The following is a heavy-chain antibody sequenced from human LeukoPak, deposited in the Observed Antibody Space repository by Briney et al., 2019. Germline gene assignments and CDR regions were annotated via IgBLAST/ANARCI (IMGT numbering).Heavy chain of an antibody. V-gene: IGHV3-23*01. D-gene: IGHD1-26*01. CDR1: GFTFSNYA. CDR2: IDGSGGTS. J-gene: IGHJ1*01. Sequence: GGSLRLSCEASGFTFSNYAMSWVRQAPGKGLEWVSGIDGSGGTSYYADSVKGRFTISRDNSKNTLYLQMNSLRAEDTAVYYCKPEGGSHWDFQHWGQGTLVTVSS. CDR3: KPEGGSHWDFQH.